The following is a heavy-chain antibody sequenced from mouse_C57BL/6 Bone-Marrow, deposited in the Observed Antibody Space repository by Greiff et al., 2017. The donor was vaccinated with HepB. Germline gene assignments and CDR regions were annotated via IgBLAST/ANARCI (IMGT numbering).Heavy chain of an antibody. CDR3: EREGFYYGSSDGYWYFDV. D-gene: IGHD1-1*01. J-gene: IGHJ1*03. CDR2: IYPGSGST. CDR1: GYTFTSYW. Sequence: QVQLQQPGAELVKPGASVKMSCKASGYTFTSYWITWVKQRPGQGLEWVGDIYPGSGSTKSNEKFKSKATLTVDTSASTAYMPLSSLKSEDSAVYYCEREGFYYGSSDGYWYFDVWGTGTTVTVSA. V-gene: IGHV1-55*01.